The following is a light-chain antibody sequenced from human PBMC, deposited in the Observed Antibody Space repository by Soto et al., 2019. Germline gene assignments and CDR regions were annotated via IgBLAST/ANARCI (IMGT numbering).Light chain of an antibody. CDR3: SSFTSCSNLHSV. J-gene: IGLJ1*01. CDR1: GLDVGGYNY. CDR2: DVS. Sequence: QSALTQPASVSGSPGPAITIACTGTGLDVGGYNYVSWYQQHPGKAPKLIIYDVSNRPSGLSNRFSGSKSVNTASLTISGLQAVNGADYYCSSFTSCSNLHSVFGPGTTVTVL. V-gene: IGLV2-14*03.